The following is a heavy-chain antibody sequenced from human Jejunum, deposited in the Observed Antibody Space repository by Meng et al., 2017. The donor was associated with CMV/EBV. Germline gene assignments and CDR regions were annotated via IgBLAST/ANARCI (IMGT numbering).Heavy chain of an antibody. CDR3: AREAYYFFSGSSY. Sequence: INRVRQAPGQGLEWMGRINPNSGGTDYAQKFQGRVTMTRDTSISTAYMELSRLRSDDTAVYYCAREAYYFFSGSSYWDQGTLVTVSS. D-gene: IGHD3-10*01. CDR2: INPNSGGT. J-gene: IGHJ4*02. V-gene: IGHV1-2*06.